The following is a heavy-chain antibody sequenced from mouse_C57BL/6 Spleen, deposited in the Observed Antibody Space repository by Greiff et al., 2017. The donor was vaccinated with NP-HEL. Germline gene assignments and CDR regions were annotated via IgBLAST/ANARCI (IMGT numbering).Heavy chain of an antibody. CDR1: GYTFTSYW. D-gene: IGHD2-4*01. CDR2: IYPGSGST. V-gene: IGHV1-55*01. CDR3: ARGGLEDYDRAWFAY. J-gene: IGHJ3*01. Sequence: VQLQQPGAELVKPGASVKMSCKASGYTFTSYWITWVKQRPGQGLEWIGDIYPGSGSTNYNEKFKSKATLTVDTSSSTAYMQRSSLTSEDSAVYYCARGGLEDYDRAWFAYWGQGTLVTVSA.